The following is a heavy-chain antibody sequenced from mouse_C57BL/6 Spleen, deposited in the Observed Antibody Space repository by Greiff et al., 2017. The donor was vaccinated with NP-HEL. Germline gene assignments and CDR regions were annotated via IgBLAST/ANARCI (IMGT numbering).Heavy chain of an antibody. V-gene: IGHV1-64*01. CDR2: IHPNSGST. Sequence: QVQLQQPGAELVKPGASVKLSCKASGYTFTSYWMHWVKQRPGQGLEWIGMIHPNSGSTNYNEKFNSKATLTVDKSSSTAYMQLSSVTSVDSAVYECARGELGFYYAMDYWGQGTSVTVSS. J-gene: IGHJ4*01. CDR1: GYTFTSYW. D-gene: IGHD4-1*01. CDR3: ARGELGFYYAMDY.